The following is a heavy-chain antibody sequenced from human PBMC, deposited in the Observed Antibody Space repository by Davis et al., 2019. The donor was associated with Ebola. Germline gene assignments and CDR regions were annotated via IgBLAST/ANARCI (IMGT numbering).Heavy chain of an antibody. Sequence: GESLKISCEASGSSFSTSWMNWVRQAPGKGLEWVTDIAYDGRYKSYTESVKGRFTISRDNSKSTLYLQMNSLKLEDSAVYYCVRDYNDSIGRFDYWGQGTMVTVSS. CDR3: VRDYNDSIGRFDY. CDR1: GSSFSTSW. D-gene: IGHD6-19*01. CDR2: IAYDGRYK. V-gene: IGHV3-30*03. J-gene: IGHJ4*02.